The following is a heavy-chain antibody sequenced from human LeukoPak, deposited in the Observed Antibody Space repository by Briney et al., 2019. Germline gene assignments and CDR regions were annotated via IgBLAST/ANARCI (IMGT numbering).Heavy chain of an antibody. Sequence: SETLSLTCTVSGGSISSYYWSWIRQPPGKGLEWIGYIYYSGSTNYNPSLKSRVTISVDTSKNQFSLKLSSVTAADTAVYYCARESYYDSSGYYGYFDYWGQGTLVTVSS. V-gene: IGHV4-59*01. D-gene: IGHD3-22*01. CDR1: GGSISSYY. J-gene: IGHJ4*02. CDR2: IYYSGST. CDR3: ARESYYDSSGYYGYFDY.